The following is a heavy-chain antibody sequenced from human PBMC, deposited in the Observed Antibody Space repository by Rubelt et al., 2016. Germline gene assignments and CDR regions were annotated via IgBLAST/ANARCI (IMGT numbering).Heavy chain of an antibody. J-gene: IGHJ2*01. CDR3: AREGHSSGWAGNFAL. Sequence: FMFSSHVIHWVRQAPGKGLEWVSAISADGSNKHYIDSAKDRFTIFRDNSKNTVYLEMNSLRDEDTAVYYCAREGHSSGWAGNFALWGRGALVTVSS. V-gene: IGHV3-30*19. D-gene: IGHD6-25*01. CDR1: FMFSSHV. CDR2: ISADGSNK.